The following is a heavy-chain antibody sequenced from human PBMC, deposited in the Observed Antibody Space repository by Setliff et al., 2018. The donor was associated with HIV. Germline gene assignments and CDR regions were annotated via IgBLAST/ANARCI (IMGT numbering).Heavy chain of an antibody. CDR1: GYTFPSYW. CDR2: IYPGDSDT. Sequence: GESLKISCKGSGYTFPSYWIGWVRQMPGKGLEWMGIIYPGDSDTRYSPSFQGRVTISADKSINTAYLQWSSLQASDTAMYYCARRASKASLDYWGQGTLVTVSS. J-gene: IGHJ4*02. CDR3: ARRASKASLDY. V-gene: IGHV5-51*01.